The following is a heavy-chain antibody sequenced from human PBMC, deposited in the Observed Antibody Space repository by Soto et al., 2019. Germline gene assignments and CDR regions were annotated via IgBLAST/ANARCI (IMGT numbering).Heavy chain of an antibody. V-gene: IGHV4-59*08. CDR3: ARQYPYGSGSYPLDY. D-gene: IGHD3-10*01. CDR1: GGSISSYY. Sequence: PSETLSLTCTVSGGSISSYYWSWIRQPPGKGLEWIGYIYYSGSTNYNPSLKSRVTISVDTSKNQFSLKLSSVTAADTAVYYCARQYPYGSGSYPLDYRGQGTLVTVSS. J-gene: IGHJ4*02. CDR2: IYYSGST.